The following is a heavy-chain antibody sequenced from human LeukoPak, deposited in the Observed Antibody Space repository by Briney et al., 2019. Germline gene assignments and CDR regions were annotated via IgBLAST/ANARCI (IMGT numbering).Heavy chain of an antibody. D-gene: IGHD2-2*01. CDR1: GGSIINSNW. J-gene: IGHJ4*02. CDR3: ARELPYCSSTSCYDKGFFDY. Sequence: SETLSLTCAVSGGSIINSNWWSWVRQPPGKGLEWIGEIDHSGSTYYNPSLKSRVTISVDRSKNQFSLKLSSVTAADTAVYYCARELPYCSSTSCYDKGFFDYWGQGTLVTVSS. CDR2: IDHSGST. V-gene: IGHV4-4*02.